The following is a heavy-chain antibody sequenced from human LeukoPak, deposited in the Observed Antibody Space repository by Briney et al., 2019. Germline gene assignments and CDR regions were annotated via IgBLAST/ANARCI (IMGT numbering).Heavy chain of an antibody. D-gene: IGHD3-10*01. Sequence: PGRSLRLSCAASGFTFSSYTMHWVRQAPGKGLEWVAVISYDGSNKYYADSVKGRFTISRDNSKNTLYLQMNSLRAEDTAVYYCAREIPRSGSYHNPFDYWGQGTLVTVSS. CDR1: GFTFSSYT. CDR2: ISYDGSNK. V-gene: IGHV3-30-3*01. J-gene: IGHJ4*02. CDR3: AREIPRSGSYHNPFDY.